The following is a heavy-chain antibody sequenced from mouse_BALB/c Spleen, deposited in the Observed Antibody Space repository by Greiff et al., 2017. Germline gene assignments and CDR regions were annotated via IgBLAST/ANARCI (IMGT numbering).Heavy chain of an antibody. CDR2: INPSNGGT. J-gene: IGHJ4*01. V-gene: IGHV1S81*02. CDR3: TRRGAHGDY. Sequence: QVQLQQSGAELVKPGASVKLSCKASGYTFTRYYMYWVKQRPGQGLEWIGEINPSNGGTNFNEKFKSKATLTVDKSSSTAYMQLSSLTSEDSAVYYCTRRGAHGDYWGQGTSVTVSS. CDR1: GYTFTRYY. D-gene: IGHD1-3*01.